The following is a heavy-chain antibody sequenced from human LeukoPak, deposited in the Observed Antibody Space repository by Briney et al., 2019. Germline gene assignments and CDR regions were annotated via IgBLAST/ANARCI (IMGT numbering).Heavy chain of an antibody. D-gene: IGHD3-3*01. J-gene: IGHJ4*02. CDR3: ARGSTIFGVVWYYFDY. CDR1: GGSFSGYY. V-gene: IGHV4-34*01. Sequence: SETLSLTCAVYGGSFSGYYWSWIRQPPGKGLEWIGEVNHIGSTNYNPSLTSRVTISVDTSKNQFSLRLSSVTAADTAVYYCARGSTIFGVVWYYFDYWGQGTLVTVSS. CDR2: VNHIGST.